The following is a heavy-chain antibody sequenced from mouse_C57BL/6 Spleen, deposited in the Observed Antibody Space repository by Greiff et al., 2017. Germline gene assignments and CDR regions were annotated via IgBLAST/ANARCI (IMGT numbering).Heavy chain of an antibody. J-gene: IGHJ1*03. CDR2: IYPGSGST. CDR1: GYTFTSYW. V-gene: IGHV1-55*01. Sequence: QVQLQQPGAELVKPGASVKMSCKASGYTFTSYWITWVKQRPGQGLEWIGDIYPGSGSTNYNEKFKSKATLTVDTSSSTAYMQLSSLTSEDSAVYYCARSIYDGYYTRYFDVWGTGTTVTVSS. CDR3: ARSIYDGYYTRYFDV. D-gene: IGHD2-3*01.